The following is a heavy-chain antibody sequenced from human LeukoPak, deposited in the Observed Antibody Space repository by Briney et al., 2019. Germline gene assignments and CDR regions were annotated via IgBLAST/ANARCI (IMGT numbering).Heavy chain of an antibody. D-gene: IGHD3-22*01. CDR3: ARKFDSRAFDY. CDR1: GYSISSGYY. Sequence: PSETLSLTCTVSGYSISSGYYWGWIRQPPGKGLEWIGSIYHSGSTYYNPSLKSRVTISVDTSKNQFSLTLSSVTAADTAVYYCARKFDSRAFDYWGQGTLVTVSS. CDR2: IYHSGST. J-gene: IGHJ4*02. V-gene: IGHV4-38-2*02.